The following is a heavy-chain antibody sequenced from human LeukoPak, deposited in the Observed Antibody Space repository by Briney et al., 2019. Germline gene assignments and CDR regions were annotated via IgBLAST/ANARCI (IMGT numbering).Heavy chain of an antibody. Sequence: GGSLRLSCAASGFTFSNYWMSWVRQAPGKGLEWVANIKQDGSVKYYVDSVEGRFTISRDNAKNSLYLQMDSLRAEDTAVYYCARELADYWGQGTLVTVSS. J-gene: IGHJ4*02. CDR1: GFTFSNYW. V-gene: IGHV3-7*04. D-gene: IGHD6-13*01. CDR2: IKQDGSVK. CDR3: ARELADY.